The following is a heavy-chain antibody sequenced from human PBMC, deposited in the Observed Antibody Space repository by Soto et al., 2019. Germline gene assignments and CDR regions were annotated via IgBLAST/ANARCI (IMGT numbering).Heavy chain of an antibody. V-gene: IGHV4-31*03. CDR3: AREALTGLGFLRPLVPDKRPYFDY. D-gene: IGHD2-15*01. CDR2: IYYSGTT. Sequence: PSETLSLTCTVSGASISSCCYYWSWIRQHPGKGLEWIGYIYYSGTTYYNPSLKSRVTISVDTSKNQFSLKLSSVTAADTAVYYCAREALTGLGFLRPLVPDKRPYFDYWGQGTLVTVSS. CDR1: GASISSCCYY. J-gene: IGHJ4*02.